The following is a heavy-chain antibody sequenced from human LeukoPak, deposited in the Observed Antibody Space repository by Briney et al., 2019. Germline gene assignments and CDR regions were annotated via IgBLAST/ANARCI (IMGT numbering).Heavy chain of an antibody. CDR2: ISSSSSYI. D-gene: IGHD1-26*01. Sequence: GGSLRLSCAASGFTFSSYSMNWVRQAPGKGLEWVSSISSSSSYIYYADSVKGRFTISRDNAKNSLYLQMNSLRAEDTAVYYCASLTPIIVGAFDAFDIWGQGTMVTVSS. J-gene: IGHJ3*02. V-gene: IGHV3-21*01. CDR3: ASLTPIIVGAFDAFDI. CDR1: GFTFSSYS.